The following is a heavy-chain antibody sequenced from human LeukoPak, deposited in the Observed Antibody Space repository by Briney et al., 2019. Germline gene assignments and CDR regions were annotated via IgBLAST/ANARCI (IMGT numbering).Heavy chain of an antibody. CDR2: IRNDRIT. D-gene: IGHD2-21*01. CDR3: TWIATIFTVDY. J-gene: IGHJ4*02. CDR1: GLTFSDSG. V-gene: IGHV3-15*01. Sequence: GGSLRLSCVASGLTFSDSGMSWVRQAPGKGLEWVGRIRNDRITDYAAPVQGRLRISRDNSKNTFYLQMNSLRTEDTGMYFCTWIATIFTVDYWGQGTLVTVSS.